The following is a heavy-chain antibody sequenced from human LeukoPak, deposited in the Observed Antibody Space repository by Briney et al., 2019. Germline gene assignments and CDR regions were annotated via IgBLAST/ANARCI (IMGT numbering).Heavy chain of an antibody. CDR3: ARDRNPYYDGSGYGYC. Sequence: GASVNVSCKASGYTFSSYGISWVRQAPGQGLEWMAWISAYNGKTNFARKFRGRVTMTTDTSTSTAYMELRSLRSDDTAIYYCARDRNPYYDGSGYGYCWGQGTLVTVSS. CDR2: ISAYNGKT. J-gene: IGHJ4*02. D-gene: IGHD3-22*01. CDR1: GYTFSSYG. V-gene: IGHV1-18*01.